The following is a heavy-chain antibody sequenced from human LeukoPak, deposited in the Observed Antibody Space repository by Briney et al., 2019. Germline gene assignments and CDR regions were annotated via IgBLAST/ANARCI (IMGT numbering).Heavy chain of an antibody. D-gene: IGHD3-3*01. CDR2: ISYDGSNK. V-gene: IGHV3-30*18. CDR3: AKDPGGGYDFWSGYFFDL. Sequence: RPGGSLRLSCAASGFTFSSYGMHWVRQAPGKGLEWVAVISYDGSNKYYADSVKGRFTISRDNSKNTLYLQMNSLRAGDTAVYYCAKDPGGGYDFWSGYFFDLWGRGTLVTVSS. CDR1: GFTFSSYG. J-gene: IGHJ2*01.